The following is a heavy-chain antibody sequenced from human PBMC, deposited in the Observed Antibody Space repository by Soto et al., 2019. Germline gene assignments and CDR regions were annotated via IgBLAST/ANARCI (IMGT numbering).Heavy chain of an antibody. V-gene: IGHV1-18*01. D-gene: IGHD1-26*01. CDR1: GYTFTSYG. J-gene: IGHJ4*02. Sequence: QVQLVQSGAEVKKPGASVKVSCKASGYTFTSYGISWVRQAPGQGLEWMGWNSAYNGNTNYAQKLQGRVTMTTDTSTSTASMELRSLIYDDTAVYYCARDRGSYALDYCYQGTLVTVSS. CDR3: ARDRGSYALDY. CDR2: NSAYNGNT.